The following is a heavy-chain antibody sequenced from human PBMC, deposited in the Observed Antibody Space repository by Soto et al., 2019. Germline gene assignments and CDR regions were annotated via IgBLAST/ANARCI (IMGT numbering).Heavy chain of an antibody. CDR3: ARIAAAGTNFDD. J-gene: IGHJ4*02. CDR1: GGSISSSNW. Sequence: QVQLQESGPGLVKPSGTLSLTCAVSGGSISSSNWWSWVRQPPGKGLEWIGEIYHSGSTNYNPSLKSRVTRSGDKSKNQSSLKLSSVTAADTAVYYCARIAAAGTNFDDWGQGTLVTVSS. V-gene: IGHV4-4*02. D-gene: IGHD6-13*01. CDR2: IYHSGST.